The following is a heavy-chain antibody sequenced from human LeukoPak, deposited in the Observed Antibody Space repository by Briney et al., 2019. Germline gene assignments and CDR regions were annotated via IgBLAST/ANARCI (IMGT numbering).Heavy chain of an antibody. CDR3: ARHRITMIALRHYYYYGMDV. CDR2: IYYSGST. D-gene: IGHD3-22*01. J-gene: IGHJ6*02. V-gene: IGHV4-39*01. CDR1: GGSISSSSYY. Sequence: SETLSLTCTVSGGSISSSSYYWGWIRQPPGKGLEWMGSIYYSGSTYYNPSLKSRVTISVDTSKNQFSLKLSSVTAADTAVYYCARHRITMIALRHYYYYGMDVWGQGTTVTVSS.